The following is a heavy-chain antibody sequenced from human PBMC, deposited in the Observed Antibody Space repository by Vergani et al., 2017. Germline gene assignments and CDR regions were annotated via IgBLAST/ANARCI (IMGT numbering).Heavy chain of an antibody. J-gene: IGHJ4*02. CDR2: ISASGAPT. CDR1: GFIFSTYA. V-gene: IGHV3-23*01. Sequence: EVQLLESGGGSAQPGESLRLSCTASGFIFSTYAMSWVRQAPGKGLEWVSGISASGAPTYYADSVKGRVTISRDNSKNTLYLQMNSLRVEDTAVYYCARAYGRYDWFDYWGQGTLVTVSS. D-gene: IGHD1-20*01. CDR3: ARAYGRYDWFDY.